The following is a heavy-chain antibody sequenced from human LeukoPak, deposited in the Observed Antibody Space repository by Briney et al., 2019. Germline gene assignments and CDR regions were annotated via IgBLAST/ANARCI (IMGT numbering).Heavy chain of an antibody. Sequence: SETLSLTCTVSGGFISNYYWSWIRQPPGKGLEWIGYINYSGSTNYNPYFKSRVTISVGTSKSQFSLKLTSVTAADTAVYYCASLDTTVTLFDFWGQGTLVTVSS. CDR2: INYSGST. CDR1: GGFISNYY. V-gene: IGHV4-59*08. CDR3: ASLDTTVTLFDF. D-gene: IGHD4-17*01. J-gene: IGHJ4*02.